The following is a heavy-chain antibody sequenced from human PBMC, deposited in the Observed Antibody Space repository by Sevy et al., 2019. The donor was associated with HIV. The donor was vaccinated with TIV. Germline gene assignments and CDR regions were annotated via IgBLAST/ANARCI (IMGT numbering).Heavy chain of an antibody. J-gene: IGHJ4*02. CDR1: GFTFSNYA. CDR2: IWSDEVFE. CDR3: ARGGYYYDNAAYYALDS. Sequence: GGSLRLSCAATGFTFSNYAMHWVRQTPGKGLEWVAIIWSDEVFENHGDSVKGRFTISRDNSKNTLYLQMNNVRVEDTAVYYCARGGYYYDNAAYYALDSWGQGTLVTVSS. V-gene: IGHV3-33*01. D-gene: IGHD3-22*01.